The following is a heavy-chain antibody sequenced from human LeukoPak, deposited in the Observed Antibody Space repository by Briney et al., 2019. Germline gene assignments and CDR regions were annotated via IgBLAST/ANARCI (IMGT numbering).Heavy chain of an antibody. CDR1: GYTFTSYD. CDR2: MNSNSGNT. J-gene: IGHJ5*02. V-gene: IGHV1-8*01. Sequence: ASVKVSCKASGYTFTSYDIKWVRQATGQGLEWMGWMNSNSGNTGYAQKFQGRVTMTRNTSMSTAYMELSSLRSEDTAVYYCAREVIAARPKNLNWFDPWGQGTLVTVSS. D-gene: IGHD6-6*01. CDR3: AREVIAARPKNLNWFDP.